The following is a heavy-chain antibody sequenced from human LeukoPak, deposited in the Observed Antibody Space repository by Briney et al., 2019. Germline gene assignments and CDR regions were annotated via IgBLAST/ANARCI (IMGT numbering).Heavy chain of an antibody. Sequence: GGSLRLSCAASGFTFSNAWMSWVRQAPGKGLEWVGRIKSKTDGGTTDYAAPVKGRFTISRDDSKNTLYLQMNSLKTEDTAVYYCTTALYYYDSSGYWEVDYWGQGTLVTVSS. CDR1: GFTFSNAW. V-gene: IGHV3-15*01. D-gene: IGHD3-22*01. J-gene: IGHJ4*02. CDR3: TTALYYYDSSGYWEVDY. CDR2: IKSKTDGGTT.